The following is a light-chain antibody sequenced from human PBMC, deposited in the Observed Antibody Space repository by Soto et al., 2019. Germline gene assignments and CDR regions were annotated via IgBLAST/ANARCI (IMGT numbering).Light chain of an antibody. V-gene: IGKV3-15*01. CDR3: QQYHNLWT. CDR2: RAS. Sequence: EIVLTQSPGTLSLSPGERSTLSCRASQFVSSNVAWYQQRPGQAPRLLIYRASTRATGIPARVSGSGSGTEFTLTISSLQSEDFAVYYCQQYHNLWTFGQGTTGDIK. J-gene: IGKJ1*01. CDR1: QFVSSN.